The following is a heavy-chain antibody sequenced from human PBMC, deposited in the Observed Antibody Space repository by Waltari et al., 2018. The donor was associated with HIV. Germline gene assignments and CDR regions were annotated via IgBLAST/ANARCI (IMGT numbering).Heavy chain of an antibody. J-gene: IGHJ5*02. CDR2: IIPAMGIA. CDR3: ALGRSDDIRSGRENLGGFDP. V-gene: IGHV1-69*04. CDR1: GDTLSNYA. D-gene: IGHD3-3*01. Sequence: VQVVQSGAEVKKPGSSVKVSCQASGDTLSNYAVSWVRQAPGQGLEWMGRIIPAMGIAMHTDKFQDRVTINADKATNSAYMELGGLRSEDTALYFCALGRSDDIRSGRENLGGFDPWGPGTLVSVSS.